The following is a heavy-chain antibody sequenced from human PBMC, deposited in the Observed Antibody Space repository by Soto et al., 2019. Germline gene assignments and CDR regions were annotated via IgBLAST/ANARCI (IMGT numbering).Heavy chain of an antibody. J-gene: IGHJ4*02. Sequence: GGSLRLSCAASGFTFSSYLMSWVRQAPGKGLEWVANSNQDESEIFYVDSVNGRITISRDNSKNSLYLQMNSLRVEDTAVYFCARDKGYSVFDYWGQGNQVTVSS. D-gene: IGHD2-15*01. CDR2: SNQDESEI. V-gene: IGHV3-7*01. CDR3: ARDKGYSVFDY. CDR1: GFTFSSYL.